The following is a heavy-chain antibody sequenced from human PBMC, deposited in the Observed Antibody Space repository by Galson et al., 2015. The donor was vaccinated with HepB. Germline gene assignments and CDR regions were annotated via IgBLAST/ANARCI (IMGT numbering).Heavy chain of an antibody. CDR3: TSYCSSLSCMGQYFYGMDV. J-gene: IGHJ6*02. CDR1: GFTFSSYS. D-gene: IGHD2-2*01. Sequence: SLRLSCAPSGFTFSSYSMNWVRQAPGKGLEWVSSITRGGTYIYYADSVKGRFTISRDNAKDSLYLQMNSLRVEDTAVYYCTSYCSSLSCMGQYFYGMDVWGQGTTVTVSS. V-gene: IGHV3-21*01. CDR2: ITRGGTYI.